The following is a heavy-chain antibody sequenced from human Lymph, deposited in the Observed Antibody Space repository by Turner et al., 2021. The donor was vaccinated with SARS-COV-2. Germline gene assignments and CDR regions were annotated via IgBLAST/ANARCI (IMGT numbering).Heavy chain of an antibody. CDR3: ARETVNNWVDP. CDR1: GGSMTSNY. Sequence: QWQLQESGPSLVKPLETLSLTCTVSGGSMTSNYWSWIRQTPGKRLEWIGYIYYRGSTNYTPSLKSRVTISVDTSKNQFSLKLTSVTAADTAIYYGARETVNNWVDPWGQGILVTVSS. CDR2: IYYRGST. V-gene: IGHV4-59*01. J-gene: IGHJ5*02. D-gene: IGHD2-21*02.